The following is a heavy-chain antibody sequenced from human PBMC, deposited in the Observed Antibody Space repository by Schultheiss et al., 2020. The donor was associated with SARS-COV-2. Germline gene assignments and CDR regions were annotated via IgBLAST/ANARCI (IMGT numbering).Heavy chain of an antibody. CDR3: ARALMNSYYHFDY. CDR1: GGSISSGG. J-gene: IGHJ4*02. CDR2: ISYDGSNK. Sequence: LSLTCTVSGGSISSGGYYWSWIRQHPGKGLEWVAVISYDGSNKYYADSVKGRFTISRDNFKNTLYLQMNSLGTEDTAVYYCARALMNSYYHFDYWGQGTLVTVSS. D-gene: IGHD1-26*01. V-gene: IGHV3-30*03.